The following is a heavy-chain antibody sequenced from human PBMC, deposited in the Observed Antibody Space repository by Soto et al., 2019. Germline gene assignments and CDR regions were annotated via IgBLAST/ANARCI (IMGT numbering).Heavy chain of an antibody. CDR1: GFTFSNYA. V-gene: IGHV3-23*01. CDR3: AKEFWSHGDCYCADS. J-gene: IGHJ4*02. D-gene: IGHD2-21*02. Sequence: EVQLLESGGGLVQPGGSLRVSCAASGFTFSNYAMTWVRQAPGKGLEWVSSISSGGGSTYYADSVKGRFTISRDNSKNTLYLQMNTLRAGDTAVYYCAKEFWSHGDCYCADSWGQGTLVTVSS. CDR2: ISSGGGST.